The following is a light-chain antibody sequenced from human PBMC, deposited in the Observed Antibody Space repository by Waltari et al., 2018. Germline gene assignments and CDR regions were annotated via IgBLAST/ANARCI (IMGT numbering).Light chain of an antibody. CDR2: EPS. CDR1: QRISNI. J-gene: IGKJ4*01. V-gene: IGKV3-11*01. Sequence: EVVLTQSPATLSLSPGARATLPCRASQRISNILARYQQKPGQAPRLLIFEPSQKATGIPARISGSGSETDFTLTISSLEPEDFAVYYCQQRSNWPPLTFGGGTKVEIK. CDR3: QQRSNWPPLT.